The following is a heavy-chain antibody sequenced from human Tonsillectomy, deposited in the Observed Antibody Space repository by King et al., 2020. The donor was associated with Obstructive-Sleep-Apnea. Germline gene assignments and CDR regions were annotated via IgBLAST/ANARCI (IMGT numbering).Heavy chain of an antibody. CDR2: IDWDDDK. CDR3: ARVHSSGWQNDY. V-gene: IGHV2-70*11. D-gene: IGHD6-19*01. CDR1: VFSLSTRGMC. Sequence: VTLKESGPALVKPTQTLTLTCTFSVFSLSTRGMCVSWIRQPPGKALEWLARIDWDDDKYYSTSLKTRLTISKDTSKNQVVLTMTNMDPVDTATYFCARVHSSGWQNDYWGQGTLVTVSS. J-gene: IGHJ4*02.